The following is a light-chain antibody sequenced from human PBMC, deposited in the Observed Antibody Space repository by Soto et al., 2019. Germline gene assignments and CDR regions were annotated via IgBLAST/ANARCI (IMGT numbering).Light chain of an antibody. Sequence: EIVMTQSPATLSVSPGERATLSCRASQSVSSNLAWYQQKPGQAPRLLIYGASTRATGIPARFSGSGSGTEFTLTISSLQSEDFAVYYCQQYNNWPSLTFCQGTKVEIK. J-gene: IGKJ1*01. CDR1: QSVSSN. V-gene: IGKV3-15*01. CDR3: QQYNNWPSLT. CDR2: GAS.